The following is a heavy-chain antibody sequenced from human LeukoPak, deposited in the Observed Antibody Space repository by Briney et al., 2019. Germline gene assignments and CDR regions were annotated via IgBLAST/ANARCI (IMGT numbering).Heavy chain of an antibody. CDR3: ARWIVAGTIDY. CDR2: IYSGGST. D-gene: IGHD6-19*01. V-gene: IGHV3-66*01. Sequence: PGGSLRLSCAASGFTVSSNYMSWVRQAPGKGLEWVSVIYSGGSTYYADSVKGRFTISRDNSKNTLYLQMNSLRAEDTAVYYCARWIVAGTIDYWGQGTLVTVSS. CDR1: GFTVSSNY. J-gene: IGHJ4*02.